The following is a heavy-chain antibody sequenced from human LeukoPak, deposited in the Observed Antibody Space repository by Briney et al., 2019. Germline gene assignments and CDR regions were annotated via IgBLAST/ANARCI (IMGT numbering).Heavy chain of an antibody. CDR2: IIPIFGTA. Sequence: SVKVSCKASGGTFSSYAISWVRQAPGQGLEWMGGIIPIFGTANYAQKFQGRVTITADESTSTAYMELSSLRSEDTAVYYCARAQWRGYCSSTSCYNWFDPWGQGTLVTVSS. D-gene: IGHD2-2*01. J-gene: IGHJ5*02. CDR3: ARAQWRGYCSSTSCYNWFDP. CDR1: GGTFSSYA. V-gene: IGHV1-69*13.